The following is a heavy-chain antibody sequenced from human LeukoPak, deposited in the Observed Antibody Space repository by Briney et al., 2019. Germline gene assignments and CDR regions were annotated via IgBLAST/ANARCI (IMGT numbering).Heavy chain of an antibody. D-gene: IGHD2/OR15-2a*01. CDR3: VSFYETY. CDR1: GFTFSSYS. CDR2: ISSSSSTI. Sequence: GGSLRLSCAASGFTFSSYSMNWVRQAPGKGLEWVSYISSSSSTIYYADSVKGRFTISKDNAKNTVYLQMNSLRAEDTAVYYCVSFYETYWGRGTLVTVSS. V-gene: IGHV3-48*04. J-gene: IGHJ4*02.